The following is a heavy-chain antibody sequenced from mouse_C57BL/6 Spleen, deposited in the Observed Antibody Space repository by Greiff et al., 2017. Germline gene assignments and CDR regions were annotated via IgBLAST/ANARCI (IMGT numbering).Heavy chain of an antibody. V-gene: IGHV5-6*01. CDR2: ISSGGSYT. D-gene: IGHD2-5*01. J-gene: IGHJ4*01. CDR1: GFTFSSYG. CDR3: ARHPYSTFDAIDY. Sequence: EVQGVESGGDLVKPGGSLKLSCAASGFTFSSYGMSWVRQTPDTRLEWVATISSGGSYTYYPDSVKGRFTISRNNAKNTLYLQMSSLKSEDTAMYYCARHPYSTFDAIDYWGQGTSVTVSS.